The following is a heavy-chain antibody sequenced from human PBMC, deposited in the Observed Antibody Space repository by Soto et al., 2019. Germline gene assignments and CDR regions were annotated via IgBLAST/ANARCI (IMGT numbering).Heavy chain of an antibody. V-gene: IGHV5-51*01. J-gene: IGHJ4*02. D-gene: IGHD2-15*01. CDR2: IYPGDSDT. CDR1: GYSFTSYW. Sequence: GESLKISCKGSGYSFTSYWIGWVRQMPGKGLEWMGIIYPGDSDTRYSPSFQGQVTISADKSISTAYLQWSSLKASDTAMYYCARRGRDCSGGSCYFDYWGQGTLVTVS. CDR3: ARRGRDCSGGSCYFDY.